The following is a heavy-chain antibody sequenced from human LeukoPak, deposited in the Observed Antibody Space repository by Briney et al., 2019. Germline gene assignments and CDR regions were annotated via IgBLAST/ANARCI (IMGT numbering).Heavy chain of an antibody. Sequence: TGGSLRLSCAASGFTFSNAWMSWVRQAPGKGLEWVGRIKSKTDGGTTDYAAPVKGRFTISRDDSKNTLYLQMNSLKTEDTAVYYCTRDFQFGGSSNFDYWGQGTLVTVSS. J-gene: IGHJ4*02. V-gene: IGHV3-15*01. D-gene: IGHD2-15*01. CDR3: TRDFQFGGSSNFDY. CDR1: GFTFSNAW. CDR2: IKSKTDGGTT.